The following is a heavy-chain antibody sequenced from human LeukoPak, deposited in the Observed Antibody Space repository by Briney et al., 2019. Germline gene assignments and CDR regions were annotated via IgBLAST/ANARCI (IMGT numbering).Heavy chain of an antibody. CDR2: INSDEITT. Sequence: GGSLRLSRAASGFTFSRYWMHSVGQAPGTGLVWVSRINSDEITTSYADSVKGRFTISRDNAKNTLYLQMNSLRAEDTAVYYCARDMVAGGPDYWGQGTLVTVSS. CDR3: ARDMVAGGPDY. V-gene: IGHV3-74*01. CDR1: GFTFSRYW. J-gene: IGHJ4*02. D-gene: IGHD6-19*01.